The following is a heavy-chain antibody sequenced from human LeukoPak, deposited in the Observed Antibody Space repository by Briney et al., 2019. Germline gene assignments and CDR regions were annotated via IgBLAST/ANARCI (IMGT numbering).Heavy chain of an antibody. CDR2: INHSGST. Sequence: SETLSLTCAVYGGSLSGYYWSWIRQPPGKGLEWIGEINHSGSTNYNPSLKSRVTISVDTSKNQLSLKLRSVTAADTAVYYCARNGWYSLDSWGQGPLVTVSS. CDR1: GGSLSGYY. CDR3: ARNGWYSLDS. D-gene: IGHD6-13*01. V-gene: IGHV4-34*01. J-gene: IGHJ4*02.